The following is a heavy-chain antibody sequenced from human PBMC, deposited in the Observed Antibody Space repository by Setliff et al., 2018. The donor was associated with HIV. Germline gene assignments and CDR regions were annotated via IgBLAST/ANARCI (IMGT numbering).Heavy chain of an antibody. D-gene: IGHD6-6*01. CDR1: DASISNYH. J-gene: IGHJ5*02. Sequence: SETLSLTCTVSDASISNYHWSWIRQPPGKGLEWIGYIYYSGSTNYNPSLKSRVTISIDTSTNQFSLKLSSVTAADTAVYYCARLGYSSSSGNWFDPWGQGTLVTVSS. V-gene: IGHV4-59*08. CDR3: ARLGYSSSSGNWFDP. CDR2: IYYSGST.